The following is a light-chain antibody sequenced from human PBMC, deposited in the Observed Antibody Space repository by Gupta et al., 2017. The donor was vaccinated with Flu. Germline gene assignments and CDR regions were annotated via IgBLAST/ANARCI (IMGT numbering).Light chain of an antibody. Sequence: HSALTQPASDAASPGQSITISCTGTSLDVGGDNYFSWYQHHPGKAPNLMIYEVIKRPSGVAKRFSASKAGKTAFLTISVHTGEDEDDYYGTSDTSRNALEFGGGTKLTVL. CDR1: SLDVGGDNY. CDR3: TSDTSRNALE. V-gene: IGLV2-14*01. J-gene: IGLJ3*02. CDR2: EVI.